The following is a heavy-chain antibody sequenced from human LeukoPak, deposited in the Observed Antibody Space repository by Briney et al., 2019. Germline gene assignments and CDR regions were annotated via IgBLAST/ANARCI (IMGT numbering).Heavy chain of an antibody. CDR2: ISYDGSNK. Sequence: GGSLRLSCAASGFTFSSYGMHWVRQAPGKGLEWVAVISYDGSNKYYADSVKGRFTISRDNSKNTLYLQMNSLRAEDTAVYYCAKGLNPRGWYDFDYWGQGTLVTVSS. J-gene: IGHJ4*02. CDR1: GFTFSSYG. D-gene: IGHD6-19*01. V-gene: IGHV3-30*18. CDR3: AKGLNPRGWYDFDY.